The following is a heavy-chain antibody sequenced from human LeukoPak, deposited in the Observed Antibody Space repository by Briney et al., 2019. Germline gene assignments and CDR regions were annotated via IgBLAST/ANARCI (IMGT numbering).Heavy chain of an antibody. CDR3: ARAYYYDSSGPFYYFDY. V-gene: IGHV3-30*02. CDR1: GFTFSSYG. CDR2: IRYDGSNK. J-gene: IGHJ4*02. Sequence: PGGSLRLSCAASGFTFSSYGMHWVRQAPGKGLEWVAFIRYDGSNKYYADSVKGRFTISRDNAKNSLYLQMNSLRAEDTAVYYCARAYYYDSSGPFYYFDYWGQGTLVTVSS. D-gene: IGHD3-22*01.